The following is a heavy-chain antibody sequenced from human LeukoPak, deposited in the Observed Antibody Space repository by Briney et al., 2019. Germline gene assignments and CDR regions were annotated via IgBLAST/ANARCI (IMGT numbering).Heavy chain of an antibody. CDR1: GGTFSSYA. D-gene: IGHD2-2*01. J-gene: IGHJ4*02. Sequence: ASVKVSCKASGGTFSSYAISWVRQAPGQGLEWMGGIIPIFGTANYAQKFQGRVTITADESTSTAYMELSSLRSEDTAVHYCAGYCSSTSCYASLYWGQGTLVTVSS. CDR2: IIPIFGTA. CDR3: AGYCSSTSCYASLY. V-gene: IGHV1-69*13.